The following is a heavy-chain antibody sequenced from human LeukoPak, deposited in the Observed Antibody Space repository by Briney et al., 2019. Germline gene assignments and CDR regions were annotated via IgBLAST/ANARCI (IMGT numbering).Heavy chain of an antibody. CDR2: IYTSGST. CDR3: ATDYGVSSFDY. D-gene: IGHD4-17*01. CDR1: GGSISSGSYY. J-gene: IGHJ4*02. V-gene: IGHV4-61*02. Sequence: SETLSLTCTVSGGSISSGSYYWSWIRQPAGEGLEWIGRIYTSGSTNYNPSLKSRVTISVDTSKNQFSLKLSSVTAADTAVYYCATDYGVSSFDYWGQGTLVTVSS.